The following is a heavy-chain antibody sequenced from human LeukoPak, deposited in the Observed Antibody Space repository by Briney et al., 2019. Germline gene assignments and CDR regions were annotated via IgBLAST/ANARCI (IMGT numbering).Heavy chain of an antibody. CDR2: ISGHGDGT. CDR1: GFTFSSYA. Sequence: GGSLRLSCAASGFTFSSYAMSWVRQAPGKGLEWVSAISGHGDGTYYADSMKGRFTISRDNSKNTVYLQMNSLRAEDTAVYYCAQDQGYYGSGSYKEFFRHWGQGTLVTVSS. J-gene: IGHJ1*01. D-gene: IGHD3-10*01. CDR3: AQDQGYYGSGSYKEFFRH. V-gene: IGHV3-23*01.